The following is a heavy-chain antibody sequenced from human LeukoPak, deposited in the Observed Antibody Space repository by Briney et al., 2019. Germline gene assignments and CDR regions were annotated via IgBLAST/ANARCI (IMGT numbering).Heavy chain of an antibody. J-gene: IGHJ4*02. D-gene: IGHD3-10*01. CDR3: ARGITMVRGVDY. CDR2: MNPNSGNT. CDR1: GYTFTSYD. V-gene: IGHV1-8*01. Sequence: AASVKVSCKASGYTFTSYDINWVRQATGQGLEWMGWMNPNSGNTGYAQKFQGRVTMTRNTSISTAYMELSSLRSEDTAVYYCARGITMVRGVDYWGQGTLVTVSS.